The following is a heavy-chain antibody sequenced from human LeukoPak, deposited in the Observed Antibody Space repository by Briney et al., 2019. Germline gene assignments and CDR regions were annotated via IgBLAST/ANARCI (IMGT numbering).Heavy chain of an antibody. CDR3: TRVGIAPRDFDY. CDR1: GFTFSDHY. J-gene: IGHJ4*02. Sequence: GGSLTLSCAASGFTFSDHYVDWVRQAPGKGLEWVGRSRDKGNRYTTASAASGRGRFTISRDHSKVSLYLQMNNLKIEDTAVYYCTRVGIAPRDFDYWGQGTLVTVSS. V-gene: IGHV3-72*01. D-gene: IGHD6-6*01. CDR2: SRDKGNRYTT.